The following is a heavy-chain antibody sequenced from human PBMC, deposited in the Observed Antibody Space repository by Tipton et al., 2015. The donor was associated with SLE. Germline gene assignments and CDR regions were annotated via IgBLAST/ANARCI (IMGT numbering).Heavy chain of an antibody. V-gene: IGHV3-30*04. CDR2: VSYDGNSK. CDR1: GFNFKNYA. D-gene: IGHD3-22*01. Sequence: RSLRLSCVASGFNFKNYAVHWVRQAPGKGLEWVTVVSYDGNSKWYADSVKGRFTSSRDSSKNTLYLQMNSLRPEDTALYFCATGDTSDWRYFDYWGRGTLVTVSS. J-gene: IGHJ4*02. CDR3: ATGDTSDWRYFDY.